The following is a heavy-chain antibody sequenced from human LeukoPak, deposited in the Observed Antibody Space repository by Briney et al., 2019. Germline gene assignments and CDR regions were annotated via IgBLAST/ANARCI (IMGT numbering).Heavy chain of an antibody. CDR3: ARDLPYYYDSSGYMPDAFDI. J-gene: IGHJ3*02. D-gene: IGHD3-22*01. Sequence: ASVKVSCKASGYTFTGYYMHWVRQAPGQGLEWMGRINPNSGGTNYAQKFQGRVTMTRDTSISTAYMELRSLRSDDTAVYYCARDLPYYYDSSGYMPDAFDIWGQGTMVTVSS. V-gene: IGHV1-2*06. CDR2: INPNSGGT. CDR1: GYTFTGYY.